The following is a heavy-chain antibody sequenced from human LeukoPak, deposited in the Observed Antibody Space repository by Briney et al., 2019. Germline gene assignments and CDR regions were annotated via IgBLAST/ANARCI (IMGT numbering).Heavy chain of an antibody. Sequence: SGTLSLTCAVSGGSISSSNWWSWVRQPPGKGLEWLGEISHSGSTDYNPSLKSRVTMSVDKSKNQFSLKVTFVTVADTAVYYRAREAAAARGRFDYWGQGTLVTVSS. J-gene: IGHJ4*02. D-gene: IGHD6-13*01. CDR1: GGSISSSNW. CDR3: AREAAAARGRFDY. CDR2: ISHSGST. V-gene: IGHV4-4*02.